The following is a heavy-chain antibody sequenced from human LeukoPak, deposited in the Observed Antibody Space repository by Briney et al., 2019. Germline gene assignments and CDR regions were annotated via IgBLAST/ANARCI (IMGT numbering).Heavy chain of an antibody. D-gene: IGHD3-10*01. CDR3: AKGHRGVMMVRGALYDAFDI. Sequence: ASVKVSCKASGYTFTGYYMHWVRQAPGQGLEGMGWINPNSGGTNYAQKFQGWVTMTRETSISTAYMERSRLRSDDTAVYYCAKGHRGVMMVRGALYDAFDIWGQGTMVTVS. CDR2: INPNSGGT. CDR1: GYTFTGYY. V-gene: IGHV1-2*04. J-gene: IGHJ3*02.